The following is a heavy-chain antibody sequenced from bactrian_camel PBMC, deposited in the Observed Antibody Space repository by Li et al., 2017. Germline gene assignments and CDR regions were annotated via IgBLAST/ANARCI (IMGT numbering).Heavy chain of an antibody. V-gene: IGHV3S55*01. J-gene: IGHJ4*01. D-gene: IGHD1*01. Sequence: HVQLVESGGGSVQAGGSLRLSCSASGYTHDRYCMAWFRQAPGKERGGIAAIDIDGSTTYAESVKGRFTISKDKAKDTVYLQMSSLRPEDAAVYICRSNGQGAGCDPGDVTPYDKGTQVTVS. CDR1: GYTHDRYC. CDR2: IDIDGST.